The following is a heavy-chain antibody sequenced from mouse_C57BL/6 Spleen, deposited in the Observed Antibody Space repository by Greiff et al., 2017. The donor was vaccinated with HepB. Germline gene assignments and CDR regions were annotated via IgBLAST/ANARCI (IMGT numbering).Heavy chain of an antibody. Sequence: EVQLVESGGGLVQPGGSIKLSCAASGFTFSDAWMDWVRQSPEKGLEWVAEIRNKANNHATYYAESVKGRFTISRDDSKSSVYLQMNSLRAEDTGIYYCTREGTTVVATPFAYWGQGTLVTVSA. V-gene: IGHV6-6*01. CDR3: TREGTTVVATPFAY. J-gene: IGHJ3*01. D-gene: IGHD1-1*01. CDR2: IRNKANNHAT. CDR1: GFTFSDAW.